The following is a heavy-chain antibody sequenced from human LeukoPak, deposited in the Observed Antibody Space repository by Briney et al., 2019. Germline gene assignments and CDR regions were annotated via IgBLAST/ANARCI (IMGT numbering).Heavy chain of an antibody. CDR1: GYIFTGYY. CDR2: INPNSGDT. Sequence: ASVKVSCKASGYIFTGYYMHWVRQAPGQGLEWMGWINPNSGDTNYAQKFQGRVTMTRDMSISTAYMELSRLRSDDTAVYYCARGSYGSGSVDAFDIWGQGTMVTVSS. V-gene: IGHV1-2*02. CDR3: ARGSYGSGSVDAFDI. D-gene: IGHD3-10*01. J-gene: IGHJ3*02.